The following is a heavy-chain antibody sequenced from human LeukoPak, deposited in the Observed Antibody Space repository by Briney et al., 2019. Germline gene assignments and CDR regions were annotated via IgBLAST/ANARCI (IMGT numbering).Heavy chain of an antibody. J-gene: IGHJ4*02. CDR3: ARATSRTASGYDY. CDR1: GYTFTNYH. Sequence: ASVKLSCTASGYTFTNYHINWVRQASGQGLEWMGWMNPNNGDSAYAQNLQGRVTITTDTSISTAYMQLRILRSDDTAVYFCARATSRTASGYDYWGQGTLVTVSS. CDR2: MNPNNGDS. D-gene: IGHD2-21*02. V-gene: IGHV1-8*03.